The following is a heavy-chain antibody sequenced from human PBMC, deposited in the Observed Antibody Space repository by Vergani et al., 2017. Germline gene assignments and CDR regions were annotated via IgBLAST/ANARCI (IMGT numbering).Heavy chain of an antibody. CDR1: GFTFSSYA. CDR3: AKYWNDGEGAFDI. Sequence: EVQLLESGGGLVQPGGSLRLSCAASGFTFSSYAMSWVRQAPGKGLEWVSAISGSGGSTYYADSVKGRFTISRDNSKKTLYLQMNSLRAEDTAVYYCAKYWNDGEGAFDIWGQGTMVTVSS. V-gene: IGHV3-23*01. J-gene: IGHJ3*02. D-gene: IGHD1-1*01. CDR2: ISGSGGST.